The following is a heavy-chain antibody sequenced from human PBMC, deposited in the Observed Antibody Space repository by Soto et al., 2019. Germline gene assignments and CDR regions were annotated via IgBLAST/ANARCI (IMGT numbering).Heavy chain of an antibody. Sequence: QITLKESGPTLVKPTQTLTLTCTFSGFSLTATGVGVGWIRQPPGKALEWLALIYWDHDERYNPSLKSRLTITKDTSRNQVVLTMTNMDHVDTATYYCAHRGWFAEGHPSWFDPWGQGALVTVSS. V-gene: IGHV2-5*02. CDR3: AHRGWFAEGHPSWFDP. CDR2: IYWDHDE. J-gene: IGHJ5*02. CDR1: GFSLTATGVG. D-gene: IGHD3-10*01.